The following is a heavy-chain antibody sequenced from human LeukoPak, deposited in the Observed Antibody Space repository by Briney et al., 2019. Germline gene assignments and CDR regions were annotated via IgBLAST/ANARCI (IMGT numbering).Heavy chain of an antibody. J-gene: IGHJ5*02. V-gene: IGHV4-34*01. CDR3: ARHVRVSGCYFSLGYNWFDP. CDR2: INHSGST. Sequence: PSETLSLTCAVYGGSFSGYYWSWIRQPPGKGLEWIGEINHSGSTNYNPSLKSRVTISVDTSKNQFSLKLSSVTAADTAVYYCARHVRVSGCYFSLGYNWFDPWGQGTLVTVSS. CDR1: GGSFSGYY. D-gene: IGHD3-10*01.